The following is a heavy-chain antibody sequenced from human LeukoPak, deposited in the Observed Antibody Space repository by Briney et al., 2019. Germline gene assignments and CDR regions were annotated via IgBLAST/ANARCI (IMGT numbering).Heavy chain of an antibody. J-gene: IGHJ4*02. D-gene: IGHD2-21*01. CDR2: ISGSGGST. CDR1: GFTFSSYA. CDR3: AKWVVPSRKSKYYFDY. V-gene: IGHV3-23*01. Sequence: GGSLRLSCAASGFTFSSYAMSWVRQAPGKGLEWVSAISGSGGSTYYADSMKGRFTISRDNSKNTLYLQMNSLRAEDTAVYYCAKWVVPSRKSKYYFDYWGQGTLVTVSS.